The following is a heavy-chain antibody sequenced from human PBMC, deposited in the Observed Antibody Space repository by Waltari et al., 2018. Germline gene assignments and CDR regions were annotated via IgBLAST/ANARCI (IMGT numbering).Heavy chain of an antibody. J-gene: IGHJ6*03. CDR1: GGTFSSYA. CDR2: IIPILGIA. D-gene: IGHD4-17*01. CDR3: AREGDYGDYPHYYYYYMDV. Sequence: QVQLVQSGAEVKKPGSSVKVSCKASGGTFSSYAISWVRQAPGQGLEWMGGIIPILGIANYAQKFQGRVTITADKSTSTAYMELSSLRSEDTAVYYCAREGDYGDYPHYYYYYMDVWGKGTTVTVSS. V-gene: IGHV1-69*10.